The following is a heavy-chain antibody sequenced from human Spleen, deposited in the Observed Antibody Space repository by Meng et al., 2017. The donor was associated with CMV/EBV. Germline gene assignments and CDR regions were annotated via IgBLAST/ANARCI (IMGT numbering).Heavy chain of an antibody. J-gene: IGHJ6*02. D-gene: IGHD6-6*01. CDR1: GFTFSSYT. CDR3: ARVLAARVNYYYGMDV. V-gene: IGHV3-21*01. Sequence: GGSLRLSCAASGFTFSSYTMNWVRQAPGKGLEWVSSISSSSYIYYADSVKGRFTISRDNAKNSLYLQMNSLRAEDTAVYYCARVLAARVNYYYGMDVWGQGTTVTVSS. CDR2: ISSSSYI.